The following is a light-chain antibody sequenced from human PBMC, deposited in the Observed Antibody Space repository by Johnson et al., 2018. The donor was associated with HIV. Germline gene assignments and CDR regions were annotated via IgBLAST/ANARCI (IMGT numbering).Light chain of an antibody. V-gene: IGLV1-51*01. CDR2: DNN. CDR3: GTWDSSLRVGF. J-gene: IGLJ1*01. CDR1: SSNIGNNY. Sequence: QSVLTQPPSVSAAPGQKVTIYCSGSSSNIGNNYVSWYQQLPGRAPKLLIYDNNKRPSGIPDRFSGSKSGTSDTLGITGLQTGDEADYYCGTWDSSLRVGFFGTGTKVTVL.